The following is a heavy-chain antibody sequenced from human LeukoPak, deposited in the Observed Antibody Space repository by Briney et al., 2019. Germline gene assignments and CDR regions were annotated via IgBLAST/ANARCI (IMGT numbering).Heavy chain of an antibody. D-gene: IGHD2-15*01. V-gene: IGHV4-34*01. CDR1: GGSFSGYY. Sequence: PSETLSLTCAVYGGSFSGYYWSWIRQPPGKGLEWIGEINHSGSTNYNPSLKSRVTISVDTSKNQSSLKLSSVTAADTAVYYCARGSIGYCSGGSCYKRRGDAFDIWGQGTMVTVSS. CDR3: ARGSIGYCSGGSCYKRRGDAFDI. CDR2: INHSGST. J-gene: IGHJ3*02.